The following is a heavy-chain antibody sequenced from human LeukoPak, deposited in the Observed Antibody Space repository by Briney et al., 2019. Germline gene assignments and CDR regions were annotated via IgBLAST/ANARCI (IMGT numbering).Heavy chain of an antibody. Sequence: GGSLRLSCAASGSTFSSYAMSWVRQGPGKELEWVAAITGSSDSTYHADSVKGRFTISRDNSKNTLFLQMNSLRAEDTAVYYCAKGSANARPYYFDYWGQGTLVTVSS. CDR1: GSTFSSYA. CDR2: ITGSSDST. CDR3: AKGSANARPYYFDY. D-gene: IGHD2-15*01. J-gene: IGHJ4*02. V-gene: IGHV3-23*01.